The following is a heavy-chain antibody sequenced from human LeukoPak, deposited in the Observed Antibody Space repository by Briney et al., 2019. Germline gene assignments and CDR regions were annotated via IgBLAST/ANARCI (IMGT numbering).Heavy chain of an antibody. V-gene: IGHV3-30-3*01. Sequence: GGSLRLSCAASGFTFSSYAMHWVRQAPGKGLEWVAVISYDGSNKYYADSVKGRFTISRDNSKNTLYLQMNSLRAEDTAVYYCARSGIAVAGNWFDPWGQGALVTVSS. J-gene: IGHJ5*02. CDR2: ISYDGSNK. CDR3: ARSGIAVAGNWFDP. CDR1: GFTFSSYA. D-gene: IGHD6-19*01.